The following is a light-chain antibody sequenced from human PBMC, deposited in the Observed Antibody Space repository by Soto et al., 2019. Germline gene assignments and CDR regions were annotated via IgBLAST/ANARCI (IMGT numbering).Light chain of an antibody. CDR3: QQYGSSGT. Sequence: IVMTQSPATLSVSPGERATLSFRASQSVGSSLAWYQQKPGQAPRLLIYGASNRATGIPDRFSGSGSGTDFTLTISRLEPEDFAVYYCQQYGSSGTFGQGTKVDNK. CDR2: GAS. CDR1: QSVGSS. J-gene: IGKJ1*01. V-gene: IGKV3-20*01.